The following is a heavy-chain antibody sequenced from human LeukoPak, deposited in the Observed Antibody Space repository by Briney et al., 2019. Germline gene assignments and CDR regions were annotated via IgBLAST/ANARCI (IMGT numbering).Heavy chain of an antibody. V-gene: IGHV1-8*01. Sequence: ASVKVSCKASGYTFTSYDINWVRQATGQGLEWMGWMNPNSGNTGYAQKLQGRVTMTTDTSTSTAYMELRSLRSDDTAVYYCARVAMIVVVITYGDAFDIWGQGTMVIVSS. CDR1: GYTFTSYD. CDR3: ARVAMIVVVITYGDAFDI. D-gene: IGHD3-22*01. J-gene: IGHJ3*02. CDR2: MNPNSGNT.